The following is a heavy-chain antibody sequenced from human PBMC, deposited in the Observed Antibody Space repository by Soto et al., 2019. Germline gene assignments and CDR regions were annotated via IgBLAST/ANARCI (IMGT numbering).Heavy chain of an antibody. J-gene: IGHJ4*02. CDR1: GGSVSNSNYY. Sequence: SETLSLTCTVSGGSVSNSNYYWGWIPQSPGKGLEWIGSVSYRGRSYSKSSVKSRVTISVDTSKPQFSLNLNSLTASDTAGYFCVSQRTSVLTQAYFDYWGPGALVTVS. V-gene: IGHV4-39*01. D-gene: IGHD2-8*01. CDR2: VSYRGRS. CDR3: VSQRTSVLTQAYFDY.